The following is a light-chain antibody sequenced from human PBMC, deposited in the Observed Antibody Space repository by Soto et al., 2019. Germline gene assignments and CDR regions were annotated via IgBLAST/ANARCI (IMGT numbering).Light chain of an antibody. CDR1: SSDVGSYNL. Sequence: QSALTQPASVSGSPGQSITISCTGTSSDVGSYNLVSWYQQHPGKAPKLMIYEVNKRPSGVSNRFSGSKSRNTASLTISGLQAEDKADYYCCSYAGSSTFLVFGGGTKLTVL. J-gene: IGLJ3*02. CDR2: EVN. V-gene: IGLV2-23*02. CDR3: CSYAGSSTFLV.